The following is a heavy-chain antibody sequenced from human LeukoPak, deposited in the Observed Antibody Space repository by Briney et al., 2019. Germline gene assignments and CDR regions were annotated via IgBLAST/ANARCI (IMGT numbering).Heavy chain of an antibody. D-gene: IGHD2-2*01. CDR1: GGSISSYY. Sequence: SETLSLTCTVSGGSISSYYWSWLRQPPGKGLEWLGYIYYSGSTNYNPSLKSRVTISVDTSKNQFSLKLSSVTAADTAVYYCARVPRIVVVPAAISVGAFDIWGQGTMVTVSS. V-gene: IGHV4-59*01. CDR2: IYYSGST. J-gene: IGHJ3*02. CDR3: ARVPRIVVVPAAISVGAFDI.